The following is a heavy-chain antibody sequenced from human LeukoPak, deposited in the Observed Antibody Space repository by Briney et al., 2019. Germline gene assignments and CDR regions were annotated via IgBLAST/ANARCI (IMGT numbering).Heavy chain of an antibody. V-gene: IGHV3-15*01. J-gene: IGHJ2*01. CDR1: GFTFTNAW. CDR3: ATVYWYFDL. CDR2: IRSKTDGGST. Sequence: AGGSLRLSCAASGFTFTNAWMSWVRQAPGKGLEWVGLIRSKTDGGSTDYAASVKGRFTISRDDSKNTLHLQMSSPKTEDTAVYYCATVYWYFDLWGLGTLVSVSA.